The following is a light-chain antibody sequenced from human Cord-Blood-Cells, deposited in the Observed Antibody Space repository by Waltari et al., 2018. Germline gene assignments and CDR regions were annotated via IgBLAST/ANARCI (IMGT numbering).Light chain of an antibody. CDR3: QQYGSSPRT. Sequence: EIVLTQSPGTLSLSPGERATLSCRASQSVSSSYLAWYQQKPGQGPRLLIYGASRRATGIPDRFSGSGSGTDFTLTISRLEPEDFAVYYCQQYGSSPRTFGQGTKVEIK. CDR2: GAS. CDR1: QSVSSSY. J-gene: IGKJ1*01. V-gene: IGKV3-20*01.